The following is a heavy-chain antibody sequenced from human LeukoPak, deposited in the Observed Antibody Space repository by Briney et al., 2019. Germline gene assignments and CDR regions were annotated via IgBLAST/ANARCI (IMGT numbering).Heavy chain of an antibody. CDR3: ARGYYDSSGYYGFDY. J-gene: IGHJ4*02. V-gene: IGHV3-33*01. Sequence: GGSLRLSCAASGFTFSSYGMHRVRQAPGKELEWVAVIWYDGSNKYYADSVKGRFTISRDNSKNTLYLQMNSLRAEDTAVYYCARGYYDSSGYYGFDYWGQGTLVTVSS. CDR2: IWYDGSNK. D-gene: IGHD3-22*01. CDR1: GFTFSSYG.